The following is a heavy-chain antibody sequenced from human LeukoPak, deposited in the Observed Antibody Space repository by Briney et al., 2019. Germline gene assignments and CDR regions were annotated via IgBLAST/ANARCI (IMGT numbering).Heavy chain of an antibody. Sequence: SETLSLTCAVYGGSFSGYYWSWIRQPPGKGLEWIGEINHSGSTNYNPSLKSRVTISVDTSKNQFSLKLSSVTAADTAVYYCARGASDDSWDYWGQGTLVTVSS. V-gene: IGHV4-34*01. CDR1: GGSFSGYY. D-gene: IGHD3-22*01. J-gene: IGHJ4*02. CDR2: INHSGST. CDR3: ARGASDDSWDY.